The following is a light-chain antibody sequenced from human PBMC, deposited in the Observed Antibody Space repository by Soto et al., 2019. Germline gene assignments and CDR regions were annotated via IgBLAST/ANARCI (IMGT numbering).Light chain of an antibody. Sequence: QSALTQPASVSGSPGQSITISCTGTSSDIGGYNYVSWYQHHPGKVPKLMIYEVSNRPSGVSNRFSGYKSGNTASLTISGLQAEDEADYYCSSFTTISTLVFGTGTKLTVL. CDR1: SSDIGGYNY. CDR3: SSFTTISTLV. CDR2: EVS. J-gene: IGLJ1*01. V-gene: IGLV2-14*01.